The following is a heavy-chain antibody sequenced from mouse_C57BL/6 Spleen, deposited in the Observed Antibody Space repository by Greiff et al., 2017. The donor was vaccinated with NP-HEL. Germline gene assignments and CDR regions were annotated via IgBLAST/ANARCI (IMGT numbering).Heavy chain of an antibody. CDR2: IGPGSGST. J-gene: IGHJ2*01. Sequence: QVQLQQSGAELVKPGASVKISCKASGYTFTDYYINWVKQRPGQGLEWIGKIGPGSGSTYYNEKFTCKAPLTADKSSSTAYMQLSSLTSEDSAVYFCARSPNFYFDYWGQGTTLTVSS. CDR1: GYTFTDYY. CDR3: ARSPNFYFDY. V-gene: IGHV1-77*01. D-gene: IGHD4-1*01.